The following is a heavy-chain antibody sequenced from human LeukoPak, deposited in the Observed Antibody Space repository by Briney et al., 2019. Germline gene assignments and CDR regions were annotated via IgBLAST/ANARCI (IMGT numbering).Heavy chain of an antibody. V-gene: IGHV3-21*01. CDR1: GFTFSNAW. CDR3: ARDLNDFWSGYPNWFDP. CDR2: ISSSSSYI. J-gene: IGHJ5*02. Sequence: PGGSLRLSCAASGFTFSNAWMSWVRQAPGKGLEWVSSISSSSSYIYYADSVKGRFTISRDNAKNSLYLQMNSLRAEDTAVYYCARDLNDFWSGYPNWFDPWGQGTLVTVSS. D-gene: IGHD3-3*01.